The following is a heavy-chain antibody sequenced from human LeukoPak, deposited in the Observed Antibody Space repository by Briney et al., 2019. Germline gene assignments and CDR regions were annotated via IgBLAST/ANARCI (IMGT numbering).Heavy chain of an antibody. CDR2: IYYSGST. V-gene: IGHV4-30-4*01. D-gene: IGHD3-10*01. J-gene: IGHJ4*02. Sequence: PSETLSLTCTVSGGFISCGDYYWSWIRQPPGKGLEWIGYIYYSGSTYYNPSLKSRVTISVDTSKNQFSLKLSSVTTADTAVYYCARGHGSDVWGQGALVTVSS. CDR3: ARGHGSDV. CDR1: GGFISCGDYY.